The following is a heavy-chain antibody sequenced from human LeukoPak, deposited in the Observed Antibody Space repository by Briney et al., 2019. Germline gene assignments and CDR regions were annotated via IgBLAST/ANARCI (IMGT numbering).Heavy chain of an antibody. Sequence: PSETLSLTCTVSNGSVRSYYWSWVRQSPGKGLEWIGYIYYSGSTNYNPSLKSRVTISVDTSKNQFSLKLSSVTAADTAVYYCARNYDSREPSDYWGQGTLVTVSS. V-gene: IGHV4-59*02. CDR2: IYYSGST. J-gene: IGHJ4*02. CDR1: NGSVRSYY. D-gene: IGHD3-22*01. CDR3: ARNYDSREPSDY.